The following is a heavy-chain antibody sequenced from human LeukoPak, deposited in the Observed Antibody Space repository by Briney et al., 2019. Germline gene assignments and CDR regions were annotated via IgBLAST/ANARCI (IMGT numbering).Heavy chain of an antibody. CDR3: ARWGSSGWYFQH. CDR2: IYYSGST. V-gene: IGHV4-61*08. Sequence: PSETLSLTCTVSGGSVSSGGYYWNWIRQPPGTGLEWVGNIYYSGSTNYNPSLKSRVTISVDTSKNQFSLKLSSVTAADTAVYYCARWGSSGWYFQHWGQGTLVTVSS. D-gene: IGHD6-19*01. CDR1: GGSVSSGGYY. J-gene: IGHJ1*01.